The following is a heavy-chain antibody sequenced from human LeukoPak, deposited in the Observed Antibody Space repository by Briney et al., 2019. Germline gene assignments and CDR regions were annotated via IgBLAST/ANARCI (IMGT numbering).Heavy chain of an antibody. CDR1: GFTFSSYG. CDR2: ISGSGGST. V-gene: IGHV3-23*01. J-gene: IGHJ4*02. Sequence: GGSLRLSCAASGFTFSSYGMSWVRQAPGKGLEWVSAISGSGGSTYYADSVKGRFTISGDNSKNTLYLQMNSLRAEDTAVYYCAKLHSQYSYGYSVDYWGQGTLVTVSS. CDR3: AKLHSQYSYGYSVDY. D-gene: IGHD5-18*01.